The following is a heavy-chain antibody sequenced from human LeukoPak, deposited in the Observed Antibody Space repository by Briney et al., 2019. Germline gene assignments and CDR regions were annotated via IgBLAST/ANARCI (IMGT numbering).Heavy chain of an antibody. V-gene: IGHV3-21*01. CDR1: GFTFSSYN. CDR2: ISGSSSYI. Sequence: GGSLRLSCAASGFTFSSYNMNWVRQAPGKGLEWVSSISGSSSYIYYADSVKGRFTIPRDNAKNSLFLQMNSLRAEDTAVYYCARPYSSGWRMDAFDIWGQGTMVTVSS. J-gene: IGHJ3*02. D-gene: IGHD6-19*01. CDR3: ARPYSSGWRMDAFDI.